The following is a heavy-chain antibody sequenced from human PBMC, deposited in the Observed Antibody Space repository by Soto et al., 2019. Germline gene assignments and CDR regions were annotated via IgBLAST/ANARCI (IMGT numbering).Heavy chain of an antibody. CDR2: INSDGSST. V-gene: IGHV3-74*01. CDR3: ARDSLPGQLVLGFDP. CDR1: GFTFSSYW. D-gene: IGHD6-6*01. J-gene: IGHJ5*02. Sequence: GGSLRLSCGASGFTFSSYWMHWVRQAPGKGLVWVSRINSDGSSTSYADSVKGRFTISRDNAKNTLYLQMNSLRAEDTAVYYCARDSLPGQLVLGFDPWGQGTLVTVSS.